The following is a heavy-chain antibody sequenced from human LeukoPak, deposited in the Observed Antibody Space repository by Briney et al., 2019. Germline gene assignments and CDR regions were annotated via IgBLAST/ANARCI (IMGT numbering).Heavy chain of an antibody. CDR1: GYTFTGYY. J-gene: IGHJ4*02. CDR2: INPNSGGT. Sequence: GASVKVSCKASGYTFTGYYMHWVRQAPGQGLEWMGWINPNSGGTNYAHKFQGRVTMTRDTSISTAYMELSRLRSDDTAVYYCARVRDRGYYYDSSGYYYWGQGTLVTVSS. CDR3: ARVRDRGYYYDSSGYYY. D-gene: IGHD3-22*01. V-gene: IGHV1-2*07.